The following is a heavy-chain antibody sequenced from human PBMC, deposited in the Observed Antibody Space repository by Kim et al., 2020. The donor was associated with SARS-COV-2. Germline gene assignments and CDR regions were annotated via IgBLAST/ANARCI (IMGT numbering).Heavy chain of an antibody. V-gene: IGHV4-31*02. CDR3: ARGATVTTRFDY. D-gene: IGHD4-17*01. Sequence: SHPALKGRVTISVATSQNQFPLKLSSVTAADTAVYYCARGATVTTRFDYWGQGTLGTVSS. J-gene: IGHJ4*02.